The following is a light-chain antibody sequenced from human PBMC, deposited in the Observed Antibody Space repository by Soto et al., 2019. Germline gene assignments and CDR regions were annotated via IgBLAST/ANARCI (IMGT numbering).Light chain of an antibody. V-gene: IGKV1-5*01. CDR1: QSISSW. CDR3: QQYNSYSRTT. CDR2: DAS. Sequence: DIQMTQSPSTLSASVGDRVTITCRASQSISSWLAWYQQKPGKAPKLLIYDASSLESGVPSRFSGSGSGTEFTLTISSLPPDDFATYYCQQYNSYSRTTFGQGTQVEIK. J-gene: IGKJ1*01.